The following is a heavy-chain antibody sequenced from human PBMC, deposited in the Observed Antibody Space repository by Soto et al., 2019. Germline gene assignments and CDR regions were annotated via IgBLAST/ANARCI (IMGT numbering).Heavy chain of an antibody. D-gene: IGHD3-16*01. CDR2: INSDGSST. CDR3: ARPLDGYYDYIWGSQPIDY. V-gene: IGHV3-74*01. Sequence: GGSLRLSCAASGFTFSSYWMHWVRQAPGKGLVWVSRINSDGSSTSYADSVKGRFTISRDNAKNTLYLQMNSLRAEDTAVYYCARPLDGYYDYIWGSQPIDYWGQGTLVTVSS. CDR1: GFTFSSYW. J-gene: IGHJ4*02.